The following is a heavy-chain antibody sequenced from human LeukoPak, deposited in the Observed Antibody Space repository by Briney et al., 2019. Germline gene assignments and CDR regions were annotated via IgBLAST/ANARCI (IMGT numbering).Heavy chain of an antibody. V-gene: IGHV1-18*01. CDR2: ISAYNGNT. Sequence: ASVKVSCKASGYTFTSYGISWVRQAPGQGLEWMGWISAYNGNTNYAQKLQGRVTMTTDTSTSTAYMELRSLRSDDTAVYYCARVYQYYYGSGSYVEQYYYYMDVWGKGTTVTVSS. CDR3: ARVYQYYYGSGSYVEQYYYYMDV. D-gene: IGHD3-10*01. CDR1: GYTFTSYG. J-gene: IGHJ6*03.